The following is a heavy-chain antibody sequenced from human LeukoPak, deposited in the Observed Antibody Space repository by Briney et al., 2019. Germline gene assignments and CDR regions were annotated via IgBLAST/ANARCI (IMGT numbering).Heavy chain of an antibody. V-gene: IGHV1-2*02. CDR1: GYTFTGYY. CDR2: INPNSGGT. J-gene: IGHJ4*02. Sequence: ASVKVSCKASGYTFTGYYMHWVRQAPGQGLEWMGWINPNSGGTNYAQKFQGRVTMTRDTSITTDYMELSWLRSDDTAVYYCAKDLEDRGHYWGQGTLVTVSS. D-gene: IGHD3-10*01. CDR3: AKDLEDRGHY.